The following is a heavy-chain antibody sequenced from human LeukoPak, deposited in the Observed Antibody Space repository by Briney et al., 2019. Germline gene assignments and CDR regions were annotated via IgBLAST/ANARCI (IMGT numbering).Heavy chain of an antibody. D-gene: IGHD6-19*01. CDR3: ARHVDSSGWYRSYFDY. CDR1: GGSISNSSNY. J-gene: IGHJ4*02. Sequence: PSETLSLTCTVSGGSISNSSNYWGWIRQPPGKGLEWIASIYYSGSTFYNPSLKSRVTMSVDTSKNQCSLKLSSVTAADTAVYYCARHVDSSGWYRSYFDYWGQGTLVSVSS. CDR2: IYYSGST. V-gene: IGHV4-39*01.